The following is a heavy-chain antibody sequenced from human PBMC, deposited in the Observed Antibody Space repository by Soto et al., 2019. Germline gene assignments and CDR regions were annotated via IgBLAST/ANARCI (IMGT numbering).Heavy chain of an antibody. CDR3: ARKDSGYADYMDV. J-gene: IGHJ6*03. CDR1: GGSISRGGYY. D-gene: IGHD5-12*01. CDR2: IYYSGGT. V-gene: IGHV4-31*03. Sequence: QVQLQESGPGLVKPSQTLSLTCTVSGGSISRGGYYWSWIRQHPGKGLEWIGYIYYSGGTYYNPSLKSRVTISVDTSENQFSLRLSSVTAGDTAVYYCARKDSGYADYMDVWGKGTTVTVSS.